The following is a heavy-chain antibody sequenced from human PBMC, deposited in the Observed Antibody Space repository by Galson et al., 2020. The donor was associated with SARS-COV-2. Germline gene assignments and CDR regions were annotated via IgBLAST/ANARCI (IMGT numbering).Heavy chain of an antibody. Sequence: SETLSLTCAVYGGSFSGYYWSWIRQPPGKGLKWIGTISYTGSTYYNPSLKSRVFISVDTSKNQFSLTLSSVTAADTGVYYCARRKYYNYYMDVWGKGTTVTISS. J-gene: IGHJ6*03. CDR1: GGSFSGYY. CDR3: ARRKYYNYYMDV. V-gene: IGHV4-34*01. CDR2: ISYTGST.